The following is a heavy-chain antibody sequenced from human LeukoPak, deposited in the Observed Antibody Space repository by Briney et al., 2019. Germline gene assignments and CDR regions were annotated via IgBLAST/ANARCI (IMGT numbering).Heavy chain of an antibody. CDR3: AKDRSSSIAFTYLDY. CDR2: ISGSGGST. Sequence: GGSLRLSCAASGFTFSSYAMSWVRQAPGKGLEWVSAISGSGGSTYYADSVKGRFTISRDNSKSTLYLQMNSLRAEDTAVYYCAKDRSSSIAFTYLDYWGQGTLVTVSS. CDR1: GFTFSSYA. V-gene: IGHV3-23*01. D-gene: IGHD6-13*01. J-gene: IGHJ4*02.